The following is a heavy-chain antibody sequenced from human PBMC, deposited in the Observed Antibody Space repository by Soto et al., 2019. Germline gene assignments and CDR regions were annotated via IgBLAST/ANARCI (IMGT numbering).Heavy chain of an antibody. V-gene: IGHV3-7*03. J-gene: IGHJ4*02. CDR2: IKQDGSEK. CDR1: GFTFSSYW. CDR3: AREGPIQYYFDY. Sequence: GGSLRLSCAASGFTFSSYWMSWVRQAPGRGLEWVANIKQDGSEKYYVDSVKGRFTISRDNAKNSLYLQMNSLRAEDTAVHYCAREGPIQYYFDYWGQGTLVTVSS. D-gene: IGHD2-2*02.